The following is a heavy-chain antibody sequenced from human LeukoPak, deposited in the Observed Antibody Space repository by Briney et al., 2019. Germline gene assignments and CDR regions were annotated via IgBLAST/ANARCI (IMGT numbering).Heavy chain of an antibody. Sequence: ASVKVSCKASGYTFTAYYMLWVRQAPGQGLEWMGWINPNTGATNYAQKFQGRVTMTRATSISTAYMELSRATSDDTAMYYCARDDSFQFDSWGQGTLVTVSS. CDR2: INPNTGAT. V-gene: IGHV1-2*02. J-gene: IGHJ4*02. CDR3: ARDDSFQFDS. CDR1: GYTFTAYY. D-gene: IGHD5-18*01.